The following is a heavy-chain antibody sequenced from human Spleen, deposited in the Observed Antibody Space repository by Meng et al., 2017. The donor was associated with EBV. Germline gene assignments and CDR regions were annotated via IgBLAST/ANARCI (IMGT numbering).Heavy chain of an antibody. D-gene: IGHD2-15*01. V-gene: IGHV1-3*01. J-gene: IGHJ4*02. CDR2: ITAGNGNT. CDR1: GYTFTNYV. CDR3: ARSWDMGPDQNWGFDH. Sequence: QCKLVQSGAGVQKPGASVKVSCKASGYTFTNYVLHWVRQAPGQRLEWLGWITAGNGNTKYSQTFQGRVTISRDTSASTAFMELSSLRSEDTAVYFCARSWDMGPDQNWGFDHWGQGTLVTVSS.